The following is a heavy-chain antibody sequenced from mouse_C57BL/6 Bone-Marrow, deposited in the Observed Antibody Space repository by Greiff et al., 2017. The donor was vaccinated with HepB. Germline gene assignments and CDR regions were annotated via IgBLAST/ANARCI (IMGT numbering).Heavy chain of an antibody. CDR3: ARDDGYYWYFDV. D-gene: IGHD2-3*01. CDR1: GFTFSSYA. CDR2: ISDGGSYT. J-gene: IGHJ1*03. V-gene: IGHV5-4*01. Sequence: EVMLVESGGGLVKPGGSLKLPCAASGFTFSSYAMSWVRQTPEKRLEWVATISDGGSYTYYPDNVKGRFTISRDNAKNNLYLQMSHLKSEDTAMYYCARDDGYYWYFDVWGTGTTVTVSS.